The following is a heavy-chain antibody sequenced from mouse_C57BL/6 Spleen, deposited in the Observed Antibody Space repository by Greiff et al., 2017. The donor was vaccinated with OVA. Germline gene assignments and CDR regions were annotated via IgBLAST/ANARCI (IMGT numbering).Heavy chain of an antibody. CDR3: ASYYYGSSPFYYAMDY. J-gene: IGHJ4*01. CDR1: GFSLTSYG. Sequence: VQLKESGPGLVQPSQSLSITCTVSGFSLTSYGVHWVRQSPGKGLEWLGVIWSGGSTDYNAAFIYRRGISKDNSKSQVFFKMNSLQADDTAIYYCASYYYGSSPFYYAMDYWGQGTSVTVSS. V-gene: IGHV2-2*01. CDR2: IWSGGST. D-gene: IGHD1-1*01.